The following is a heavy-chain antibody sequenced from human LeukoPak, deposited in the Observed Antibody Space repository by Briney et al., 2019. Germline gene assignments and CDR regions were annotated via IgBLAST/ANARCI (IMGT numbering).Heavy chain of an antibody. J-gene: IGHJ2*01. V-gene: IGHV3-23*01. D-gene: IGHD3-3*01. CDR2: ISGSGGST. Sequence: PGGSLRLSCAASGFTFSSYSMNWVRQAPGKGLEWVSAISGSGGSTYYADSVKGRFTISRDNSKNTLYLQMNSLRAEDTAVYYCAKRSLSGTWYFDLWGRGTLVIVSS. CDR1: GFTFSSYS. CDR3: AKRSLSGTWYFDL.